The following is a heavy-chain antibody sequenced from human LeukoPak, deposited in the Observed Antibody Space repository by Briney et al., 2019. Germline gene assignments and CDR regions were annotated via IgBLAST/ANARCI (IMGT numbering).Heavy chain of an antibody. CDR1: GYTFTDYY. CDR3: ARDLGGSGSYPYYFDY. V-gene: IGHV1-2*02. D-gene: IGHD3-10*01. CDR2: INPNSGGT. Sequence: ASVKVSCKASGYTFTDYYVHWVRQAPGQGLEWMGWINPNSGGTNSAQKFQGRVTMTRDTSISTAYMELSSLRSDDTAVYYCARDLGGSGSYPYYFDYWGQGTLVTVSS. J-gene: IGHJ4*02.